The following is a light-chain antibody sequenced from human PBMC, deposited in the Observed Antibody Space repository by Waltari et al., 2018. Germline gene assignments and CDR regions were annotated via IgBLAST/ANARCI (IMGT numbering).Light chain of an antibody. CDR2: WAS. V-gene: IGKV4-1*01. CDR3: QQYQSFPWT. Sequence: DIVMTQSPDSLAVPLGERDTINCKSSPSVLFTPTNKNYLAWYQQKPRQPPKLLIYWASTRESGVPDRFSGSVSGTDFTLTISSLQAEDVAVYYCQQYQSFPWTFGQGTKVEIK. CDR1: PSVLFTPTNKNY. J-gene: IGKJ1*01.